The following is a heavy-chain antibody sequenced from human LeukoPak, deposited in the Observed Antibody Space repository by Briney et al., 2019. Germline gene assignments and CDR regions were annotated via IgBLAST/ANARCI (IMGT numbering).Heavy chain of an antibody. CDR2: ISSSSGSI. CDR3: ARWSNYGGNSRFDY. Sequence: GGSLRLSCATSGFTFSSYSMNWVRQAPGKGLEWVSYISSSSGSIYYADSVKGRFTISRDNAKNSLHLQMNSLRDEDTAVYYCARWSNYGGNSRFDYWGQGTLVTVSS. CDR1: GFTFSSYS. V-gene: IGHV3-48*02. J-gene: IGHJ4*02. D-gene: IGHD4-23*01.